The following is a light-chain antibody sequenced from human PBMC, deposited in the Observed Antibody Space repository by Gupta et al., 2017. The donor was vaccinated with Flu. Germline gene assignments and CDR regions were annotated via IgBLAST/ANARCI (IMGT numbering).Light chain of an antibody. CDR1: SSNIGGYD. V-gene: IGLV1-51*01. CDR2: DND. J-gene: IGLJ2*01. CDR3: AVWDRSLTGGV. Sequence: QSVLTQPPSVSAAPGQKVTISCSGTSSNIGGYDVSWYHQLPGTAPKLLIYDNDKRPSGIPDRFSGSRSGTSATLGITGLQTGDEADYYCAVWDRSLTGGVFGGGTKLTVL.